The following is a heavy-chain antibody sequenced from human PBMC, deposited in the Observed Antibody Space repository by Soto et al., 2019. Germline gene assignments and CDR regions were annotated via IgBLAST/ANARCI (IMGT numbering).Heavy chain of an antibody. CDR1: GGTFSSYT. D-gene: IGHD5-12*01. CDR2: IIPIFGTA. J-gene: IGHJ2*01. CDR3: ARGNHRWLQLWYFDL. V-gene: IGHV1-69*12. Sequence: QVQLVQSGAEVKKPGSSVTVSCKASGGTFSSYTISWVRQAPGHGLEWMGGIIPIFGTANYAQKFQGRVTITADESTSTAYMELSSLRSEDTAVYYCARGNHRWLQLWYFDLRGRGTLVIVSS.